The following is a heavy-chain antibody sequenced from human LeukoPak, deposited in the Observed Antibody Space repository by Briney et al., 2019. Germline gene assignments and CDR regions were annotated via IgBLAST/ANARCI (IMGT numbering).Heavy chain of an antibody. Sequence: SETLSLTCTVSGGAISSSSYYWGWIRPAPGKGLEWIGYIYYSGNTSANPSLKSRVTISVDTSKNQFSLKLSSVTAADTAVYYCARYSGSHYAFDIWGQGTMVTISS. V-gene: IGHV4-39*01. CDR3: ARYSGSHYAFDI. CDR2: IYYSGNT. D-gene: IGHD1-26*01. CDR1: GGAISSSSYY. J-gene: IGHJ3*02.